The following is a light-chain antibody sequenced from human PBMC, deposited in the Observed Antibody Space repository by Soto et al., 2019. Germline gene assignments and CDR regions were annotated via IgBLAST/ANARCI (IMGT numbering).Light chain of an antibody. CDR2: YAS. V-gene: IGKV3-15*01. CDR1: ERVHRN. J-gene: IGKJ3*01. CDR3: QHYSNWPPT. Sequence: EMVMTQSPATLSVSPRERVTLSCRASERVHRNLAWYQQKPGQGPSLLIYYASTRATGVPDRFTGSGSGTEFTLTISSLQSGDFGVYHCQHYSNWPPTFGPGTKVEIK.